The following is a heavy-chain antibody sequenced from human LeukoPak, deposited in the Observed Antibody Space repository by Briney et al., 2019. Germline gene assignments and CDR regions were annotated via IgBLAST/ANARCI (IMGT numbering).Heavy chain of an antibody. Sequence: PGGSLRLSCAASGFTFSTYGMHWVRQAPGKGLEWVSFIRYVGINKYYADSVKGRFTISRDNSKNTLYLQMNSLRVEDTAVYYCAKGTQYTGFDIWGQGTMVTVSS. CDR2: IRYVGINK. J-gene: IGHJ3*02. D-gene: IGHD1-1*01. V-gene: IGHV3-30*02. CDR3: AKGTQYTGFDI. CDR1: GFTFSTYG.